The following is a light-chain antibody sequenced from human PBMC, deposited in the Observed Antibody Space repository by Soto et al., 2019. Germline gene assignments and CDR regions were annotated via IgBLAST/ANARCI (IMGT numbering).Light chain of an antibody. CDR2: DAS. CDR3: QQRSVWPIT. J-gene: IGKJ5*01. V-gene: IGKV3-11*01. CDR1: ESIGTS. Sequence: EIVMTQSPASLSLSPGEGATLSCRASESIGTSLVWSQQKPGQSPRLLIYDASHRATGVPARFSGSGSGTDFTLTISGLEPEDFAVYYCQQRSVWPITFGQGTRLEIK.